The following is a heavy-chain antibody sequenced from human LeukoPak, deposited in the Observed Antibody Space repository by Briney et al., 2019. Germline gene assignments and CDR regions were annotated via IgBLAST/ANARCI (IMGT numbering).Heavy chain of an antibody. J-gene: IGHJ4*02. CDR1: GRSISSYY. CDR3: ARGRDFDY. V-gene: IGHV4-59*01. Sequence: SETLSLTCTVSGRSISSYYWSWIGQPPGKGLEWIGYIYYSGSTNYNPSLKSRVTISVDTSKNQFSLKLSSVTAADTAVYYCARGRDFDYWGQGTLVTVSS. CDR2: IYYSGST.